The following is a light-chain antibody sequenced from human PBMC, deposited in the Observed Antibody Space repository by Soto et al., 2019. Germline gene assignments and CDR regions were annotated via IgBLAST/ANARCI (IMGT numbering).Light chain of an antibody. V-gene: IGKV3-20*01. Sequence: EIVLTQSPGTLSLSPGERATLSCRASQSVSSSYLDWYQQKPGQAPSLLIYGTSSRATGIPDRFSGSGSGTAFTLTISRLEPEEFAVYYCHQYGSSSMYTFGQGTKLEIK. J-gene: IGKJ2*01. CDR2: GTS. CDR3: HQYGSSSMYT. CDR1: QSVSSSY.